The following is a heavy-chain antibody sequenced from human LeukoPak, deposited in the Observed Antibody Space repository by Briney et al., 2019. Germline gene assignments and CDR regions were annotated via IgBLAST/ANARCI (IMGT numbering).Heavy chain of an antibody. CDR3: ARAFVYDSSGYYPKYFDY. Sequence: SETLSLTCAVYGGSFDAYYWTWIRQPPGKGLEWIGEIIHSGSTNYNLSLKSRVTISADTSKNLFSLRLTSVTAADTAVYYCARAFVYDSSGYYPKYFDYWGQGALVTVSS. D-gene: IGHD3-22*01. J-gene: IGHJ4*02. V-gene: IGHV4-34*12. CDR1: GGSFDAYY. CDR2: IIHSGST.